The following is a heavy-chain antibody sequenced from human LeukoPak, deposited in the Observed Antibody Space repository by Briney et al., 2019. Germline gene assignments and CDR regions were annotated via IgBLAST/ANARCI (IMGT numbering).Heavy chain of an antibody. J-gene: IGHJ4*02. CDR1: GFTFSSYS. Sequence: GGSLRLSCAASGFTFSSYSMNWVRQAPGKGLEGVSSISSSSSYIYYADSVKGRFTISRDNAKNSLYLQMNSLRAEDTAVYYCATTPLDYGDYVFDYWGQGTLVTVSS. V-gene: IGHV3-21*01. CDR2: ISSSSSYI. CDR3: ATTPLDYGDYVFDY. D-gene: IGHD4-17*01.